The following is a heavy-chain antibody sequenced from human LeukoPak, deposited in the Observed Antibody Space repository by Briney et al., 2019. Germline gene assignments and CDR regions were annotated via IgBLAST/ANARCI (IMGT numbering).Heavy chain of an antibody. V-gene: IGHV4-4*07. J-gene: IGHJ4*02. CDR1: GGSISSYY. Sequence: PSETLSLTCTVSGGSISSYYWSWIRQPAGKGLEWIGRIYTSGSTNYNPSLKSRVTMSVDTSKNQFSLKLSSVTAADTAVYYCASTYYYGSGRGVRYWGQGTLVTVSS. CDR3: ASTYYYGSGRGVRY. CDR2: IYTSGST. D-gene: IGHD3-10*01.